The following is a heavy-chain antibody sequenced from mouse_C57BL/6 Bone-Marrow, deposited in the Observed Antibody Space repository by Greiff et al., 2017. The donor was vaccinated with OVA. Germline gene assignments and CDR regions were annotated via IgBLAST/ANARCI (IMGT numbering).Heavy chain of an antibody. CDR2: IDPENGDT. V-gene: IGHV14-4*01. D-gene: IGHD1-1*01. CDR1: GFNIKDDY. CDR3: TTWGFITTVVDY. J-gene: IGHJ2*01. Sequence: EVQLVESGAELVRPGASVKLSCTASGFNIKDDYMHWVKQRPEQGLEWIGWIDPENGDTEYASKFQGKATITADTSSNTAYLQLSSLTSEDTAVYYCTTWGFITTVVDYWGQGTTLTVSS.